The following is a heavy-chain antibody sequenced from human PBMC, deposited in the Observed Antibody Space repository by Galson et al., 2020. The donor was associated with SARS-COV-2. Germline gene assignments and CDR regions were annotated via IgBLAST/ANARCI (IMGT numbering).Heavy chain of an antibody. J-gene: IGHJ4*02. D-gene: IGHD6-19*01. CDR2: IFFDGSEK. CDR3: ARDGQSSRGWAFDY. Sequence: GGSLRLSCAASGFTFSDHAMQWVRQAPGKGLEWVAQIFFDGSEKYYGDSVRGRFTISRDSSKNTVYLQMNNLRVDDTAVYYCARDGQSSRGWAFDYWGQGTLLTVSS. CDR1: GFTFSDHA. V-gene: IGHV3-33*01.